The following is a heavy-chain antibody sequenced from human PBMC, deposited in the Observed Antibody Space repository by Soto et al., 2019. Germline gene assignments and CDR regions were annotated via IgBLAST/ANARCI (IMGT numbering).Heavy chain of an antibody. CDR1: GGSISNYY. Sequence: PSETLSLTCTVSGGSISNYYWTWIRQPPGKGLEWIGYIYYSGNTYYNPSLKSRFSISVDTSKNQFSLKLSSVTAADTAVYYCARVYYDYVWGSRGWFDPWGQGTLVTVSS. D-gene: IGHD3-16*01. V-gene: IGHV4-59*08. J-gene: IGHJ5*02. CDR3: ARVYYDYVWGSRGWFDP. CDR2: IYYSGNT.